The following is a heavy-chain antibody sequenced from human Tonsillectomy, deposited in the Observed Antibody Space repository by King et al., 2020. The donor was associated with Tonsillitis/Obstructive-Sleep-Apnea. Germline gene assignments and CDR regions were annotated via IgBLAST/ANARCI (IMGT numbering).Heavy chain of an antibody. J-gene: IGHJ4*02. D-gene: IGHD4-11*01. CDR1: GFTFSDSH. Sequence: VQLVESGGGLVQPGGSLKLSCAASGFTFSDSHMHWVRQAPGKGLEWVGHVRRKAENFATAYAASVKGRFTISRDESKDTLYLEMNSLKIEDTAVYYFSRQTNSCHDFWGQGTRVTVSS. V-gene: IGHV3-73*01. CDR3: SRQTNSCHDF. CDR2: VRRKAENFAT.